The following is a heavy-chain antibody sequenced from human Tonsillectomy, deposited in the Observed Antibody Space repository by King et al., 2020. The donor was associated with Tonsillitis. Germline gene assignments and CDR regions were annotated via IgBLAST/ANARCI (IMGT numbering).Heavy chain of an antibody. CDR1: GGSIRRWDYY. V-gene: IGHV4-30-4*01. D-gene: IGHD4-17*01. CDR3: ASRSDYGWYFDL. CDR2: RYYSWST. Sequence: QLQESGPGRVKPSQTLSLTCTVSGGSIRRWDYYWSWIGQPPGKGLEWIGDRYYSWSTYYNPSLKSLVTISVDTSKNQISLKLSSVTAADTAVYYCASRSDYGWYFDLWGRGTLVTVSS. J-gene: IGHJ2*01.